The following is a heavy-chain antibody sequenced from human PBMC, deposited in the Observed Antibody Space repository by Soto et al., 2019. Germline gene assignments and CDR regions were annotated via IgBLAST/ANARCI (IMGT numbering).Heavy chain of an antibody. V-gene: IGHV1-58*01. Sequence: GGSVKVSCKASGFTFTSSGVQWVRQARGQRLEWIGWIVVGSGNTNYAQKFQERVTITRDMSTSTAYMELSSLRSEDTAVYYCAAGPCSSTSCYTMGSAFDIWGQGTMVTVAS. J-gene: IGHJ3*02. CDR2: IVVGSGNT. CDR3: AAGPCSSTSCYTMGSAFDI. CDR1: GFTFTSSG. D-gene: IGHD2-2*02.